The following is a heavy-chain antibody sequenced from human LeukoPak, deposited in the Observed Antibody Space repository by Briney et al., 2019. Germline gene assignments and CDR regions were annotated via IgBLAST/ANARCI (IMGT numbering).Heavy chain of an antibody. CDR1: GFTFSDYY. V-gene: IGHV3-11*06. CDR3: AKDMGYSFGHGFDY. D-gene: IGHD5-18*01. Sequence: PGGSLRLSCAASGFTFSDYYVSWIRQAPGKGLEWVSYISSSSSYTNYADSVKGRFTISRDNAKNSLYLQMNSLRAEDTAMYYCAKDMGYSFGHGFDYWGQGSLVTVSS. CDR2: ISSSSSYT. J-gene: IGHJ4*02.